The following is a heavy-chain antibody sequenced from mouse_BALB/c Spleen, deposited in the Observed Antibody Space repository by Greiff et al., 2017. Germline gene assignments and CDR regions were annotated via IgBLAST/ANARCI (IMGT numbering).Heavy chain of an antibody. CDR3: ARELDYYAMDY. CDR2: IWAGGST. CDR1: GFSLTSYG. Sequence: VQLQESGPGLVAPSQSLSITCTVSGFSLTSYGVHWVRQPPGKGLEWLGVIWAGGSTNYNSALMSRLIISKGNSKSHVFLKMNSLQTDDTAMYYCARELDYYAMDYWGQGTSVTVSS. D-gene: IGHD4-1*01. J-gene: IGHJ4*01. V-gene: IGHV2-9*02.